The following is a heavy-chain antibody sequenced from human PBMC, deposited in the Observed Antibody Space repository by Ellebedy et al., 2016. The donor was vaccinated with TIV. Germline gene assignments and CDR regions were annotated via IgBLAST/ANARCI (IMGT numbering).Heavy chain of an antibody. CDR2: ISHDGNSN. Sequence: GESLKISXAASGFTFSSYGMHWVRQAPGKGLEWVAFISHDGNSNHYEDSVQGRFTISRDISTNTLFLQMNSLRPEDTAVYYCARGKNYHDSSGNYVSVDYFDYWGRGTLVTVSS. CDR3: ARGKNYHDSSGNYVSVDYFDY. D-gene: IGHD3-22*01. J-gene: IGHJ4*02. CDR1: GFTFSSYG. V-gene: IGHV3-30*03.